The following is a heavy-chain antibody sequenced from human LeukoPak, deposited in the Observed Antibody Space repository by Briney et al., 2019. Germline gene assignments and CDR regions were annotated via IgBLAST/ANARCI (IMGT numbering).Heavy chain of an antibody. J-gene: IGHJ2*01. V-gene: IGHV4-30-2*01. Sequence: SQTLSLTCAVSGGSISSGGYSWSWLRQPPGKGLEWIGYIYHSGSTYYNPSLKSRVTISVDRSKNQFSLKLTSVTAADTAVYYCARYSSTWPYWYFDLWGRGTLVTVSS. CDR2: IYHSGST. CDR1: GGSISSGGYS. D-gene: IGHD6-13*01. CDR3: ARYSSTWPYWYFDL.